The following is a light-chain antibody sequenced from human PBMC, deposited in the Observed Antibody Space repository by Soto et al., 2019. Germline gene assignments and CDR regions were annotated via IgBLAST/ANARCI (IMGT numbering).Light chain of an antibody. CDR2: GAP. CDR1: QTVSSNY. J-gene: IGKJ5*01. V-gene: IGKV3-20*01. Sequence: DIVMTQSPESLAVSLVESSTLSCTASQTVSSNYLAWCQQRPVHAPRLLIYGAPTRAAGIPDRFSGSGSGTDFTLTITRLEPEDSAVYFCQQYTGPPTTFGQGTRLEIK. CDR3: QQYTGPPTT.